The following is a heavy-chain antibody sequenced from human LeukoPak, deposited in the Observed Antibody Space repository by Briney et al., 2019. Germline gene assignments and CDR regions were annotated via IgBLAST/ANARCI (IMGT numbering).Heavy chain of an antibody. D-gene: IGHD3-10*01. V-gene: IGHV3-23*01. J-gene: IGHJ6*02. CDR3: AKGTDYYYYYGMDV. Sequence: GGSLRLSCAASGFTSSSYAMSWVRQAPGKGLEWVSAISGSGGSTYYADSVKGRFTISRDNSKNTLYLQMNSLRAEDTAVYYCAKGTDYYYYYGMDVWGQGTTVTVSS. CDR2: ISGSGGST. CDR1: GFTSSSYA.